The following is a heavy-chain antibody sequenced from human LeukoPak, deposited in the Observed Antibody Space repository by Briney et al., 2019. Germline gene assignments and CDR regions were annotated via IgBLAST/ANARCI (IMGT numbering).Heavy chain of an antibody. CDR3: AKGARSLDF. V-gene: IGHV3-7*01. CDR2: VKVDGSEK. J-gene: IGHJ6*02. Sequence: PGGSLRLSCTASGFTFSASWMSWVRQAPGKGLEWVANVKVDGSEKNYVNSVKGRFTISRDNAKNSLYLQMNTLRVEDTAVYYCAKGARSLDFWGQGTTVTVSS. D-gene: IGHD2-15*01. CDR1: GFTFSASW.